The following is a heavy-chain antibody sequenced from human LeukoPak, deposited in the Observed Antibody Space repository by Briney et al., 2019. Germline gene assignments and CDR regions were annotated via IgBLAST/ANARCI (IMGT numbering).Heavy chain of an antibody. CDR1: GFTFSGSA. Sequence: QPGGSLKLSCAASGFTFSGSAMHWVRQASGKGLEWVGRIRSKANSYATAYAASVKGRFTISRDDSKNTAYLQMNSLKTEDTAVYYCTRLGSSGWYNWFDPWGQGTLVTVSS. J-gene: IGHJ5*02. CDR2: IRSKANSYAT. V-gene: IGHV3-73*01. D-gene: IGHD6-19*01. CDR3: TRLGSSGWYNWFDP.